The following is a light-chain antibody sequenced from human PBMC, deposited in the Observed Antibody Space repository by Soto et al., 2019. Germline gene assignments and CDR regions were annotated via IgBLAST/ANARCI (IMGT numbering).Light chain of an antibody. J-gene: IGLJ2*01. CDR2: GNS. V-gene: IGLV1-40*01. Sequence: QSVLTQPPSVSGAPGQRVTISCTGSSSHIGAGYDVHWYQQLPGTAPKLLIYGNSNRPSGVPDRFSGSKSGTSASLAITGLQAVDEAEYYCQSYDSSLSGSVFGGGTKVTVL. CDR1: SSHIGAGYD. CDR3: QSYDSSLSGSV.